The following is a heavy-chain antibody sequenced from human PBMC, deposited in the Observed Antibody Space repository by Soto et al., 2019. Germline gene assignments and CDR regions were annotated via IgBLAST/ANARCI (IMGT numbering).Heavy chain of an antibody. CDR3: ARRGAVAGLHY. CDR2: INSDGSST. D-gene: IGHD6-19*01. V-gene: IGHV3-74*01. J-gene: IGHJ4*02. Sequence: AGGSLRLSCAAPGFTFSSYWMHWVPQAAGKGLVWVSRINSDGSSTSYADSVKGRFTISRDNAKNTLYLQMNSLRAEDTAIYYCARRGAVAGLHYWGQGTLVTVSS. CDR1: GFTFSSYW.